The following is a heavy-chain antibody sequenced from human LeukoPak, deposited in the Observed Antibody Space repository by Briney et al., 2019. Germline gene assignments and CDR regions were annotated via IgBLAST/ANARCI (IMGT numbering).Heavy chain of an antibody. CDR2: INPNRGST. V-gene: IGHV1-2*02. CDR3: ATVKVVGSWSTLYYFDH. Sequence: GASVKVSCKASGYTFTGYYMHWVRQAPGQVLEWVGWINPNRGSTNYAQNFQGRVTMTRDTSISTVYMELSRLRSDDTAVYYCATVKVVGSWSTLYYFDHWGQGTLVTVSS. J-gene: IGHJ4*02. CDR1: GYTFTGYY. D-gene: IGHD6-13*01.